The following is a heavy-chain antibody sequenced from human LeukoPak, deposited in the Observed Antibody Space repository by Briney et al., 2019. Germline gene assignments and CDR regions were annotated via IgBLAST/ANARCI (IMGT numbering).Heavy chain of an antibody. CDR3: ARQSGYSYGYAFDY. V-gene: IGHV4-59*01. CDR1: GGSISSYY. D-gene: IGHD5-18*01. CDR2: IYYSGST. Sequence: PSETLSLTCTVSGGSISSYYWSWIRQPPGKGLEWIGYIYYSGSTNYNPSLKGRVTISVDTSKNQFSLKLSSVTAADTAVYYCARQSGYSYGYAFDYWGQGTLVTVSS. J-gene: IGHJ4*02.